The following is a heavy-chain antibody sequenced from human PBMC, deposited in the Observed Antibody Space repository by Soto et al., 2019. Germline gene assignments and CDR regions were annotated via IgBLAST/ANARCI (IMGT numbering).Heavy chain of an antibody. D-gene: IGHD1-26*01. J-gene: IGHJ4*02. CDR1: GFTFSNAW. V-gene: IGHV3-15*07. CDR3: TTDWVVGAILLWVFDY. CDR2: IKSKTDGGIT. Sequence: GGSLRLSCAASGFTFSNAWMNWVRQAPGKGLEWVGRIKSKTDGGITDYAAPVKGRFTISRDDSKNTLYLQMNSLKTEDTAVYYCTTDWVVGAILLWVFDYWGQGTLVTVSS.